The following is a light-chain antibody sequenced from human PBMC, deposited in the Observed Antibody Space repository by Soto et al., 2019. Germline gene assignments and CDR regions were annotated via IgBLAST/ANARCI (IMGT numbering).Light chain of an antibody. J-gene: IGKJ1*01. Sequence: DIQLTQSPSFLSASVGDRVTITCRASQAISSYLAWFQQRPGKAPKVLIYAASTLQSGGPSRFSGSGSGTEFTLTISSLQPEDFATYFCQQLNSYPWTFGQGTKVEIK. V-gene: IGKV1-9*01. CDR2: AAS. CDR1: QAISSY. CDR3: QQLNSYPWT.